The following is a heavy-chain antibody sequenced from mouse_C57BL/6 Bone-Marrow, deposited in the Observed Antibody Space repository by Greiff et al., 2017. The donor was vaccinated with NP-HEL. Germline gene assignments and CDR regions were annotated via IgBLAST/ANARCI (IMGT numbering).Heavy chain of an antibody. CDR1: GYTFTSYW. J-gene: IGHJ2*01. CDR2: IHPNSGST. CDR3: AREHYGTDFDY. D-gene: IGHD1-1*01. V-gene: IGHV1-64*01. Sequence: QVQLKESGAELVKPGASVKLSCKASGYTFTSYWMHWVKQRPGQGLEWIGMIHPNSGSTNYNEKFKSKATLTVDKSSSTAYMQLSSLTSEDSAVYYCAREHYGTDFDYWGQGTTLTVSS.